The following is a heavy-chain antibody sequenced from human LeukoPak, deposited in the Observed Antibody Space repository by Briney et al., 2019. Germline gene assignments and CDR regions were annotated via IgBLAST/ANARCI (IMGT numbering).Heavy chain of an antibody. Sequence: SETLSLTCAVYGGSFSGYYWSWIRQPPGKGLEWIGEINHSGSTNYNPSLKSRVTISVDTSKNQFSLKLSSVTAADTAMYYCARGSVAAHWGQGTLVTVSS. D-gene: IGHD6-19*01. CDR2: INHSGST. J-gene: IGHJ4*02. CDR3: ARGSVAAH. V-gene: IGHV4-34*01. CDR1: GGSFSGYY.